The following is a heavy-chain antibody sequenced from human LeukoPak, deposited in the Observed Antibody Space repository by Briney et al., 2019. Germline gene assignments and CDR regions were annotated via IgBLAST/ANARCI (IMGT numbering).Heavy chain of an antibody. Sequence: PGRSLRLSCAASGFAFSNFAMHWVRQAPGKGLEWVALISYDGSKKYYADSVKGRLTISRDTSKNTLYLQMNSLRTEDTAVCYCAREGHGGAIDYWGQGTLVTVSS. CDR3: AREGHGGAIDY. V-gene: IGHV3-30-3*01. J-gene: IGHJ4*02. CDR2: ISYDGSKK. D-gene: IGHD1-26*01. CDR1: GFAFSNFA.